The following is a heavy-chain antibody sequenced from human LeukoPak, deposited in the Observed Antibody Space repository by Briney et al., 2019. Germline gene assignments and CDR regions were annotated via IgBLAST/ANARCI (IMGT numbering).Heavy chain of an antibody. Sequence: GGSLRLSCAASGFTFSSYWMSWVRQAPGKGLEWVANINRDGSQKNYVDSVKGRFTISRDNAKNSLSLQMNSLRAEDTAVYYCAKLRYLDYWGQGTLVTVSS. CDR2: INRDGSQK. V-gene: IGHV3-7*01. J-gene: IGHJ4*02. D-gene: IGHD3-9*01. CDR1: GFTFSSYW. CDR3: AKLRYLDY.